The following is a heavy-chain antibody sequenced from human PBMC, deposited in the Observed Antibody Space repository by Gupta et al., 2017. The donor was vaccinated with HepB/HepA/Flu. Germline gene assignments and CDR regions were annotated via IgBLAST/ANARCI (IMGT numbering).Heavy chain of an antibody. D-gene: IGHD2-21*01. CDR1: GGSISSSSYY. Sequence: QLQLQESGPGLVKPSETLSRTCTVSGGSISSSSYYWGWIRQPPGKGLEYIGSIYYSGSTYHNPSLRSRVTISVDTSKNQFSLKLTSVTAADTAVYYCARDRYCGGDCYYAGFDYWGQGTLVTVSS. J-gene: IGHJ4*02. CDR2: IYYSGST. V-gene: IGHV4-39*01. CDR3: ARDRYCGGDCYYAGFDY.